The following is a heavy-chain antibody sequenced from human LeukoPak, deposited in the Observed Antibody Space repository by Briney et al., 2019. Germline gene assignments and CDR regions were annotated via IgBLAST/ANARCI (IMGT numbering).Heavy chain of an antibody. J-gene: IGHJ6*02. CDR3: ASADCSSTSCYTSPHYYYGMDV. CDR2: ISYDGSNK. Sequence: PGGSLRLSCAASGFTFSSYAMHWVRQAPGKGLEWVAVISYDGSNKYYADSVKGRFTISRDNSKNTLYLQMNSLRAEDTAVYYCASADCSSTSCYTSPHYYYGMDVWGQGTTVTVSS. D-gene: IGHD2-2*02. CDR1: GFTFSSYA. V-gene: IGHV3-30-3*01.